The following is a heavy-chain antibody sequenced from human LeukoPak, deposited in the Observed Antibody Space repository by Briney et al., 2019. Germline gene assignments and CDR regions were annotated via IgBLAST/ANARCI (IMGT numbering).Heavy chain of an antibody. D-gene: IGHD6-13*01. CDR1: GFTFSSYG. V-gene: IGHV3-33*08. J-gene: IGHJ4*02. CDR2: IWYDGSNK. CDR3: ARVAPIYSSSLYYLDS. Sequence: GGSLRLSCAAPGFTFSSYGMHWVRQAPGKGLDWVAVIWYDGSNKYYGDAVKGRFTISRDNSKNTLYLQMNSLRAEDTAVYYCARVAPIYSSSLYYLDSWGQGTLVTVSS.